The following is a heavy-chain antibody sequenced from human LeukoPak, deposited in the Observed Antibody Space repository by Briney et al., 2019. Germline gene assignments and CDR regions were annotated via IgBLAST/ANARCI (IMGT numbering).Heavy chain of an antibody. D-gene: IGHD6-19*01. V-gene: IGHV3-48*03. J-gene: IGHJ4*02. CDR1: GFTFSSYE. CDR3: AREYSSGGDY. Sequence: PGGSLRLSCAASGFTFSSYEMNWVRQAPGKGLEWVSYISSSGSTIYYADSVRGRFTISRDNAKNSLYLQMNSLRAEDTAVYYCAREYSSGGDYWGQGTLVTVSS. CDR2: ISSSGSTI.